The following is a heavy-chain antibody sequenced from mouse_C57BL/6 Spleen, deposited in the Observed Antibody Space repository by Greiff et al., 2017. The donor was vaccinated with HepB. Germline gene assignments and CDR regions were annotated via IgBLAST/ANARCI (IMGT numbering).Heavy chain of an antibody. Sequence: VQLQQSGPELVKPGASVKISCKASGYTFTDYNMNWVKQSHGKSLEWIGDINPNNGGTSYNQKFKGKATLTVDKSSSTAYMELRSLTSEDSAVYYCVFDYDDYFDYWGQGTTLTVSS. D-gene: IGHD2-4*01. CDR1: GYTFTDYN. J-gene: IGHJ2*01. CDR2: INPNNGGT. CDR3: VFDYDDYFDY. V-gene: IGHV1-26*01.